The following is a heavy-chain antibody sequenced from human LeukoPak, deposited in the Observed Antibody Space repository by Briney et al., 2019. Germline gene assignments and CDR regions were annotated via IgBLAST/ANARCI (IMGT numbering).Heavy chain of an antibody. D-gene: IGHD3-22*01. Sequence: ASVKVSCKASGYTLTSYGISWVRQAPGQGLEWMGWISAYNGNTNYAQKLQGRVTMTTDTSTSTAYMELRSLRSDDTAVYYCARRLYYYDSSGYLSGWFDPWGQGTLVTVSS. J-gene: IGHJ5*02. V-gene: IGHV1-18*01. CDR2: ISAYNGNT. CDR3: ARRLYYYDSSGYLSGWFDP. CDR1: GYTLTSYG.